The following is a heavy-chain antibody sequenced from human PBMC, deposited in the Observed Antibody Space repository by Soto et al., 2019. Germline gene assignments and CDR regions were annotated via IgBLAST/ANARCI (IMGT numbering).Heavy chain of an antibody. D-gene: IGHD2-8*01. CDR1: GGSFSGFY. CDR3: ARAGRTLVSSYCLDV. V-gene: IGHV4-34*01. CDR2: INHSGTI. J-gene: IGHJ6*02. Sequence: SETLSLTCAVSGGSFSGFYWTWIRQPPGEGLEWIGEINHSGTINFNPSLRSRLTISLDSPKKHFSLKLTSLTAADAAVYYCARAGRTLVSSYCLDVWGQGTTVTVSS.